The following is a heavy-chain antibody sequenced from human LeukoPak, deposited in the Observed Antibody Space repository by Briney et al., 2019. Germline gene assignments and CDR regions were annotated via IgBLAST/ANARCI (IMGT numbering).Heavy chain of an antibody. CDR1: GGSISNYY. V-gene: IGHV4-4*07. CDR2: IYSSGST. D-gene: IGHD6-25*01. J-gene: IGHJ4*02. Sequence: SETLSLTCTVSGGSISNYYWTWIRQPAGKGLEWIGYIYSSGSTYYNPSLKSRVTMSVDTSKKQFSLNLNSVTAADTAVYYCARVSSDGRYDYWGQGTLVTVSS. CDR3: ARVSSDGRYDY.